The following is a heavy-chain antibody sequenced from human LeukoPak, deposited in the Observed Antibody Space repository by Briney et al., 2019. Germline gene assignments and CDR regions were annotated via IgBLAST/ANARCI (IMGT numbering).Heavy chain of an antibody. J-gene: IGHJ4*02. V-gene: IGHV3-23*01. CDR3: AKQPQYYYDSSGYWGY. CDR1: GFTFSSYS. D-gene: IGHD3-22*01. CDR2: ISGSGGST. Sequence: PGGSLRLSCAASGFTFSSYSMNWVRQAPGKGLEWVSAISGSGGSTYYADSVKGRFTISRDNSKNTLYLQMNSLRAEDTAVYYCAKQPQYYYDSSGYWGYWGQGTLVTVSS.